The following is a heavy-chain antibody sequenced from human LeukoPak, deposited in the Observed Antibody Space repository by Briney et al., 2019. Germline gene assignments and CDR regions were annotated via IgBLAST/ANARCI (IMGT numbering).Heavy chain of an antibody. CDR1: GFTFSSYS. V-gene: IGHV3-21*01. CDR2: ISSSSSYI. CDR3: ARDRGSSSSRWFDP. Sequence: PGGSLRLSCAASGFTFSSYSMNWVRQAPGKGLEWVSSISSSSSYIYYADSVKGRFTISRDNAKNSLYLQMNSLRAEDTAVYYCARDRGSSSSRWFDPWGQGTLVTVSS. D-gene: IGHD6-6*01. J-gene: IGHJ5*02.